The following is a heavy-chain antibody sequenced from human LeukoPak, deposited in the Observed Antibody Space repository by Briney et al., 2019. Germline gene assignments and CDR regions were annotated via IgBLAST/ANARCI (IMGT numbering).Heavy chain of an antibody. Sequence: GGSLRLSCAASGFTFSNYGMHWVRQAPGKGLEWVALISYDGNNKYYSDSMKGRFTISRDNSKNTLYLQMNSLRAEDTAVYYCAKSRSSLGPSSLDYWGQGALVTVSS. J-gene: IGHJ4*02. CDR3: AKSRSSLGPSSLDY. D-gene: IGHD6-6*01. V-gene: IGHV3-30*18. CDR2: ISYDGNNK. CDR1: GFTFSNYG.